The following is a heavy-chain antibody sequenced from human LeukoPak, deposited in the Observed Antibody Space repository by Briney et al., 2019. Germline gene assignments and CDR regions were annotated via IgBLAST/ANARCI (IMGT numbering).Heavy chain of an antibody. Sequence: KTSETLSLTCTVSGGSISSYYWSWIRQPPGKGLEWIGYIYYSGSTNYNPSLKSRVTISVDTSKIQFSLKRSSVTAADTAVYYCATGPYGDYWGQGTLVTVSS. V-gene: IGHV4-59*01. CDR2: IYYSGST. CDR1: GGSISSYY. J-gene: IGHJ4*02. D-gene: IGHD4-17*01. CDR3: ATGPYGDY.